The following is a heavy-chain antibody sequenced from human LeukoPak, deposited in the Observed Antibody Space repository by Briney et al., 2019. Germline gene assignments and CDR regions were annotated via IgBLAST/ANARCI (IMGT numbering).Heavy chain of an antibody. D-gene: IGHD2-21*02. CDR3: ARAHLAYCGGDCSAPLDI. J-gene: IGHJ3*02. V-gene: IGHV3-7*04. CDR1: GFTFSSDW. Sequence: GGSLRLSCAASGFTFSSDWMSWVRQAPGKGLEWVANIKQDGSEKYYVDSVKGRFTISRDNAKNSLYLQMNSLRAEDTAVYYCARAHLAYCGGDCSAPLDIWGQGTMVTVSS. CDR2: IKQDGSEK.